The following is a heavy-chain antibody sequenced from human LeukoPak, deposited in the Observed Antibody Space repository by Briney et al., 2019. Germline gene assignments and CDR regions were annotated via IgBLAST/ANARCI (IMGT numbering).Heavy chain of an antibody. CDR1: GFTFSSSA. J-gene: IGHJ4*02. CDR3: AIPSSGWSFDY. V-gene: IGHV3-23*01. D-gene: IGHD6-19*01. Sequence: GGSLRLSCAASGFTFSSSAMSWVRQAPGKGLEWVSAISNNGGYTYYADSVKGRFTISRDNSKNTLYLQMNSLRAEDTAVYYCAIPSSGWSFDYWGQGTLVTVSS. CDR2: ISNNGGYT.